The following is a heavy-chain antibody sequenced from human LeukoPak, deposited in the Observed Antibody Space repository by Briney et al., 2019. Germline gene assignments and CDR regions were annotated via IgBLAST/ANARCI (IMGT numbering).Heavy chain of an antibody. J-gene: IGHJ4*02. D-gene: IGHD2-2*01. Sequence: GGSLRLSCAASGFTVSSNYMSWVRQAPGKGLEWVSVIYSGGSTYYADSVKGRFTISRDSSKNTLYLQMNSLRAEDTAVYYCAGDSAIGYFDYWGQGTLVTVSS. CDR3: AGDSAIGYFDY. V-gene: IGHV3-53*01. CDR1: GFTVSSNY. CDR2: IYSGGST.